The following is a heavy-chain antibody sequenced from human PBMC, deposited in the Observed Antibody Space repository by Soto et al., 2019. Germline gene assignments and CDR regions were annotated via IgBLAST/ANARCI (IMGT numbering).Heavy chain of an antibody. CDR2: ISSSGSTI. CDR1: GSTFSSYE. V-gene: IGHV3-48*03. D-gene: IGHD3-10*01. CDR3: ARFRVRGVTFDY. J-gene: IGHJ4*02. Sequence: LRLSCAASGSTFSSYEMNWVRQAPGKGLEWVSYISSSGSTIYYADSVKGRFTISRDNAKNSLYLQMNSLRAEDTAVYYCARFRVRGVTFDYWGQGTLVTVSS.